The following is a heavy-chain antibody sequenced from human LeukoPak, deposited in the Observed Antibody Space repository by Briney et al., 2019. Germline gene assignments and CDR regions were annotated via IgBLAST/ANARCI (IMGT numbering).Heavy chain of an antibody. D-gene: IGHD5-12*01. Sequence: GGSLRLSCAASGFTFSSYSMNWVRQAPGKGLEWVSSISSSSSYIYYADSVKGRFTISRDNAKNSLYLQMNSLRAEDTAVYYCARDTGHSGYDAFDYWGQGTLVTVPS. CDR2: ISSSSSYI. V-gene: IGHV3-21*01. CDR3: ARDTGHSGYDAFDY. J-gene: IGHJ4*02. CDR1: GFTFSSYS.